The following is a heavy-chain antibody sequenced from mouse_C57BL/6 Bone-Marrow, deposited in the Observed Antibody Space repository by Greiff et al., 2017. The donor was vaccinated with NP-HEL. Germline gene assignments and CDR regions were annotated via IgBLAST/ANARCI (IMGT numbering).Heavy chain of an antibody. Sequence: VKLMESGPGLVQPSQSLSITCTVSGFSLTSYGVHWVRQSPGKGLEWLGVIWSGGSTDYNAAFISRLSISKDNSKSQVFFKMNSLQADDTAIYYCARRSYDYDGVYAMDYWGQGTSVTVSS. J-gene: IGHJ4*01. D-gene: IGHD2-4*01. CDR2: IWSGGST. CDR1: GFSLTSYG. CDR3: ARRSYDYDGVYAMDY. V-gene: IGHV2-2*01.